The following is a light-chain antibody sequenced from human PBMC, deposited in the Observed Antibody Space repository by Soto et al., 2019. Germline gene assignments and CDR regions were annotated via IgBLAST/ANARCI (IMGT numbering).Light chain of an antibody. V-gene: IGKV3-20*01. Sequence: EIVLTQSPGTLSLSPGERATLSCRASQSVSSIYLAWYQQKPGQAPRLLIYGASSRATGIPDRFSGSGSGTDFTLTISRLEPEDCAVYYCQQYGSSPLTFGGGTKVDIK. CDR1: QSVSSIY. CDR2: GAS. CDR3: QQYGSSPLT. J-gene: IGKJ4*01.